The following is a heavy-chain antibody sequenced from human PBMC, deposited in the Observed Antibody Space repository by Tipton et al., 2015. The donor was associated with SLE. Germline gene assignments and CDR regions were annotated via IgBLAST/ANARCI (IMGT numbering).Heavy chain of an antibody. V-gene: IGHV3-48*03. CDR1: GFTFNSFE. Sequence: LRLSCAASGFTFNSFEMNWVRQAPGKSLEWVSYISSSGSTIYYADSVGGRFTISRDNAKNSLYLQMNSLRVADTAVYYCARDPDDYGDFHGMDVWGQGTTVTVSS. J-gene: IGHJ6*02. D-gene: IGHD4-17*01. CDR3: ARDPDDYGDFHGMDV. CDR2: ISSSGSTI.